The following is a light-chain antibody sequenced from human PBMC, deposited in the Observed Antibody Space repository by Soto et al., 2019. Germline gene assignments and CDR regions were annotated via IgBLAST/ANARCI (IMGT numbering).Light chain of an antibody. CDR1: QSISSY. CDR2: AAS. J-gene: IGKJ2*01. Sequence: DIQMTQSPSSLSASVGDRVTITCRASQSISSYLNWYQQKPGEAPKILIYAASTLQSGVPSRFSGRGSGPDVSLTISSLQPEDFATYYCQQTFSAPVTFGQGTRLEIK. V-gene: IGKV1-39*01. CDR3: QQTFSAPVT.